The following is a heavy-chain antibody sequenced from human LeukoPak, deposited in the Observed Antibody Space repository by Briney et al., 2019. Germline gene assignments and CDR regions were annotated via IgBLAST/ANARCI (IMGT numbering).Heavy chain of an antibody. D-gene: IGHD4-23*01. V-gene: IGHV3-21*01. Sequence: GGSLRLSCVASGSTFSGYSMNWVRQAPGKGLEWVSSISSSSISTYYSDSVKGRFTISRDNAKNSLYLQMNSLRAEDTAVYYCVRDLTTVEFDCWGQGTLVTVSS. CDR3: VRDLTTVEFDC. J-gene: IGHJ4*02. CDR2: ISSSSIST. CDR1: GSTFSGYS.